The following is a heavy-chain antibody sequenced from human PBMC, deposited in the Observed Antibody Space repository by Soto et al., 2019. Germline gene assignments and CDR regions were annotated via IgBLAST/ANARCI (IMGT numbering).Heavy chain of an antibody. Sequence: ASVKVSCKASGYTFSDYYMHWVRQAPGQGLEWMGWINPNSGGTKYAPKFQGGVTMTRDTSITTAYMELSRLRSGDTAVYYCAREPATAKPEGVDFWGQGTLVTVSS. V-gene: IGHV1-2*02. CDR2: INPNSGGT. J-gene: IGHJ4*02. CDR3: AREPATAKPEGVDF. CDR1: GYTFSDYY. D-gene: IGHD1-1*01.